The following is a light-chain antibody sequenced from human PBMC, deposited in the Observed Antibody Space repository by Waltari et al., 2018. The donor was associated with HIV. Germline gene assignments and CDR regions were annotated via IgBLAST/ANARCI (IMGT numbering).Light chain of an antibody. CDR1: SGHSTYA. CDR2: LNSDGSH. CDR3: QTWGTGILV. V-gene: IGLV4-69*01. J-gene: IGLJ3*02. Sequence: QLVLTQSPSASASLGASVKPTCTLSSGHSTYAIAWPQQQPEKGPRYLMKLNSDGSHSKGDGIPDRFSGSSSGAERYLTISSLQSEDEADYYCQTWGTGILVFGGGTKLTVL.